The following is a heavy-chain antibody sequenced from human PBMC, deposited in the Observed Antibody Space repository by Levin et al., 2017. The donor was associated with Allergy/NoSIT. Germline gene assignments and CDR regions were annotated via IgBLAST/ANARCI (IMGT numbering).Heavy chain of an antibody. D-gene: IGHD5-18*01. V-gene: IGHV3-23*01. Sequence: LSLTCAASGFTFSSYAMSWVRQAPGKGLEWVSAISGSGGSTYYADSVKGRFTISRDNSKNTLYLQMNSLRAEDTAVYYCAKDTAMAPYYYYGMDVWGQGTTVTVSS. CDR1: GFTFSSYA. CDR3: AKDTAMAPYYYYGMDV. CDR2: ISGSGGST. J-gene: IGHJ6*02.